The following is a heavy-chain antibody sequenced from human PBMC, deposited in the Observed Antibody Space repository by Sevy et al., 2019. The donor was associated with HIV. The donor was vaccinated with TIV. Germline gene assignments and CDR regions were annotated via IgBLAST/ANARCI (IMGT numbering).Heavy chain of an antibody. V-gene: IGHV3-30*02. J-gene: IGHJ4*02. CDR1: GFTFSRYG. D-gene: IGHD3-16*01. CDR3: AKGPSPMITFGGVADY. Sequence: GGSLRLSCAASGFTFSRYGMHWVRQAPGKGLEWVAFIRYDGSTKYYTESVKGLFTISRDNSKNTLYLQMNSLRTEATAVYYCAKGPSPMITFGGVADYWGQGTLVTVSS. CDR2: IRYDGSTK.